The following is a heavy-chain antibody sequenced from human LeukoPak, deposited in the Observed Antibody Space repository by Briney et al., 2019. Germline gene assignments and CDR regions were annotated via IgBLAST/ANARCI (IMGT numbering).Heavy chain of an antibody. D-gene: IGHD1-14*01. CDR1: GFTFSRYW. J-gene: IGHJ4*02. CDR2: INPEETTT. Sequence: GGSLRLSCAASGFTFSRYWMHWVRQAPGKGLVWISRINPEETTTSYADSVRGRFTISRDNAKNTLYLEMNSLRTEDTAVYYCXXGGLEPXDXWGQGXXXXVSS. CDR3: XXGGLEPXDX. V-gene: IGHV3-74*01.